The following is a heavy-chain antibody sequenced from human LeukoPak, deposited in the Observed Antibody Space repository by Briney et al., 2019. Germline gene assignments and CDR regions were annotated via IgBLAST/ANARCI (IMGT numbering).Heavy chain of an antibody. Sequence: DPSETLSLTCAVYGVSFSGYYWSWIRQPPGKGLEWIGEINHSGSTNYNPSLKSRVTISVDTSKNRFSLKLSSVTAADTAVYYCARLPTGYPNWFDTWGQGILVTVSS. V-gene: IGHV4-34*01. J-gene: IGHJ5*02. CDR2: INHSGST. D-gene: IGHD5-18*01. CDR1: GVSFSGYY. CDR3: ARLPTGYPNWFDT.